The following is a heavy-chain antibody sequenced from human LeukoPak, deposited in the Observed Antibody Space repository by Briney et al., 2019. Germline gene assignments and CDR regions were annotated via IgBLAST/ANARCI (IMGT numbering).Heavy chain of an antibody. CDR3: ARVYGGKGFTRGHDAFDI. CDR2: INPNSGGT. V-gene: IGHV1-2*02. CDR1: GYTFTGYY. Sequence: ALVKVSCKASGYTFTGYYMHWVRRAPGQGLEWMGWINPNSGGTNYAQKFQGRVTMTRDTSISTAYMELSRLRSDDTAVYYCARVYGGKGFTRGHDAFDIWGQGTMVTVSS. D-gene: IGHD4-23*01. J-gene: IGHJ3*02.